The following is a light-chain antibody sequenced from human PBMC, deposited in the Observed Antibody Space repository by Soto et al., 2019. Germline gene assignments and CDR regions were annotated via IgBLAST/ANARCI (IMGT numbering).Light chain of an antibody. J-gene: IGKJ2*01. V-gene: IGKV1-27*01. Sequence: DIQMTQSPSSLSASVGDRVTITCRASQGISNYLAWYQQKPGKVPKLLIYAASTLQSGVPSRFSVSGSGTDLTLTISSMQPEYVATYYCQKYNSAPHTFGQGTKLEIK. CDR3: QKYNSAPHT. CDR1: QGISNY. CDR2: AAS.